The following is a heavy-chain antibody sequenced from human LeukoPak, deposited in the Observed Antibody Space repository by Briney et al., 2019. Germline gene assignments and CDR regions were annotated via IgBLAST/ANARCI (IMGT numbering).Heavy chain of an antibody. V-gene: IGHV4-38-2*02. J-gene: IGHJ4*02. Sequence: PSDTLSLICTVSGYFISSGYYWGWIRQPPGKGLEWIGSIYHSGSTYYNPSLKSRVTISVDTSKNQFSLKLSSVTAADTAVYYCARAIEVGAMTPFDYWGQGTLVSVSS. CDR2: IYHSGST. CDR3: ARAIEVGAMTPFDY. CDR1: GYFISSGYY. D-gene: IGHD1-26*01.